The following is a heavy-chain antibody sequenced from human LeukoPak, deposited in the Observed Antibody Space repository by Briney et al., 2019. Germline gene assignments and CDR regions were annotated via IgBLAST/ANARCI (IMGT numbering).Heavy chain of an antibody. D-gene: IGHD3-10*01. CDR1: GGSISSYY. CDR3: ARDGFPINYYYYGMDV. Sequence: SETLSLTCTVSGGSISSYYWSWIRQPPGKGLEWIGYIYYNGGTNYNPSLKSRVTISVDTSKNHFSLKLSSVTAADTAVYYCARDGFPINYYYYGMDVWGQGTTVTVSS. J-gene: IGHJ6*02. V-gene: IGHV4-59*01. CDR2: IYYNGGT.